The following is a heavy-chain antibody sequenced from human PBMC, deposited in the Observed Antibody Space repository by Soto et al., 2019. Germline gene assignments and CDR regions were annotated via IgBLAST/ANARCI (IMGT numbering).Heavy chain of an antibody. CDR1: GFTLSTYS. V-gene: IGHV3-48*02. J-gene: IGHJ6*02. CDR3: ARGRQYRSGHCDMAV. D-gene: IGHD3-10*01. CDR2: ISSSGTT. Sequence: EVQLVESGGGLVQPGGSLRLSCAASGFTLSTYSMNWVRQAPGKGLEWVSDISSSGTTYYSDSVKGRFTICRDNAKNTLYLQKKILRHEDTAVYFSARGRQYRSGHCDMAVWGQETTVTVSS.